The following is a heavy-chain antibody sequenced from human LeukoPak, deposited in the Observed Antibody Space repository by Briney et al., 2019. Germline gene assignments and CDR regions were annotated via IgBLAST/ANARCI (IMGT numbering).Heavy chain of an antibody. CDR2: ISTTGGTT. CDR3: AKNGDRGAYCSGGTCYPYYYYYMDV. CDR1: GFTFSSYS. V-gene: IGHV3-23*01. D-gene: IGHD2-15*01. J-gene: IGHJ6*03. Sequence: GGSLRLSCAASGFTFSSYSMNWVRQAPGRGLEWVSAISTTGGTTYYADSVRGRFTISRDNSRNTLYLQMNSLRAEDTAIYYCAKNGDRGAYCSGGTCYPYYYYYMDVWGKGTTVTISS.